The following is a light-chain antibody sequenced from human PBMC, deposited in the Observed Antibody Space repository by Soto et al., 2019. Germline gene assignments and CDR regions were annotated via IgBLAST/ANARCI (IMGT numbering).Light chain of an antibody. CDR2: DVS. CDR1: SSDVGGSNY. CDR3: GSYSSSSTLYV. V-gene: IGLV2-14*03. J-gene: IGLJ1*01. Sequence: QSALTQPASMSGSPGQSITISCTGTSSDVGGSNYVSWYQQHPGKAPKLMIYDVSNRPSGVSNRFSGSKSGNTASLTISGLQAEDEADYYCGSYSSSSTLYVFGTGTKVTVL.